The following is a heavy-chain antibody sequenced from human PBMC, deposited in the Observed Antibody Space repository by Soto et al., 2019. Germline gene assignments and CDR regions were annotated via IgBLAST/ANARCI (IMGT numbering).Heavy chain of an antibody. CDR2: IYTSGST. CDR1: GDSISTYY. CDR3: ARERTADNWFDP. J-gene: IGHJ5*02. D-gene: IGHD6-13*01. Sequence: QVQLQVSGPGLVKPSETLSLTCTVSGDSISTYYWNWIRQPAGKELEWIGRIYTSGSTNYSPSLESRVTISLDTSKNEVSLRVNSVTATDTAVYYCARERTADNWFDPWGQGTLVTVSS. V-gene: IGHV4-4*07.